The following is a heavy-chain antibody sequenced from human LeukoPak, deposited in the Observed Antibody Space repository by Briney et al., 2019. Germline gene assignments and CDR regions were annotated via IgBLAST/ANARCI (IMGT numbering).Heavy chain of an antibody. CDR3: ARGTGGFLDP. Sequence: ASVKVSCTASGYTFTSYYMHWVRQAPGQGLEWMGIINPSGGSTNYAQKFQGRVTMTRDTSTSTVYMELSSLRSEDTAVYHCARGTGGFLDPWGQGTLVTVSS. V-gene: IGHV1-46*01. D-gene: IGHD2/OR15-2a*01. CDR1: GYTFTSYY. J-gene: IGHJ5*02. CDR2: INPSGGST.